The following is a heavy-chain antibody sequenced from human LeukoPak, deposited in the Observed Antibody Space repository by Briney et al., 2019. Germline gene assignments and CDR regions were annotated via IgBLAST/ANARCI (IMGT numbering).Heavy chain of an antibody. V-gene: IGHV3-11*01. Sequence: GGSLRLSCAASGFTFSDYYMSWIRQAPGKGLEWVSYISSSGSTIYYADSVKDRFTISRDNAKNSLYLQMNSLRAEDTAVYYCAREYGYCSSTSCPSYYYYYYMDVWGKGTTVTVSS. CDR2: ISSSGSTI. J-gene: IGHJ6*03. CDR3: AREYGYCSSTSCPSYYYYYYMDV. CDR1: GFTFSDYY. D-gene: IGHD2-2*03.